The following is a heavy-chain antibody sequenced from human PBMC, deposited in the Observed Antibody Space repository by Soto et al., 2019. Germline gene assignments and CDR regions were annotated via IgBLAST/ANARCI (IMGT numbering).Heavy chain of an antibody. CDR1: SFTFSNAR. V-gene: IGHV3-15*07. CDR3: TTEGNCISTSCYQGWFDP. D-gene: IGHD2-2*01. J-gene: IGHJ5*02. CDR2: IKSNTDGETT. Sequence: GSLRLSCAASSFTFSNARMNWVRQAPGKGLEWVGRIKSNTDGETTDYAAPVKGRFTISRDDSKNTLYLQMNSLKTEDTAMYYCTTEGNCISTSCYQGWFDPWGQGT.